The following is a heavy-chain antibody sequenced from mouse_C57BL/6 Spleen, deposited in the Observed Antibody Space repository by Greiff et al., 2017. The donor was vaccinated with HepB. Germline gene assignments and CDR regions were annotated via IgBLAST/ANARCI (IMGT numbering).Heavy chain of an antibody. D-gene: IGHD2-3*01. V-gene: IGHV1-53*01. Sequence: VQLQQPGTELVKPGASVKLSCKASGYTFTSYWMHWVKQRPGHGLEWIGNINPSNGGTNYNEKFKRKATLTVDKSSSTAYMQLSSLTSEDSAVYYCARGEDGYYFDYWGQGTTLTVSS. CDR1: GYTFTSYW. J-gene: IGHJ2*01. CDR2: INPSNGGT. CDR3: ARGEDGYYFDY.